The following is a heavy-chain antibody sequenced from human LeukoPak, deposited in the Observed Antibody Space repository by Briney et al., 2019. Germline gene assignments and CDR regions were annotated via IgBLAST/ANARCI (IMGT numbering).Heavy chain of an antibody. V-gene: IGHV1-18*01. CDR2: VSAYNSAYNGNT. CDR1: GYTFINYG. CDR3: AREYGSGSYTGIDY. Sequence: ASVKVSCKASGYTFINYGITWVRQAPGQGLEWMGWVSAYNSAYNGNTHYAQKLQGRVTMTTDTSTNTGYMELRSLRSDDTAVYCCAREYGSGSYTGIDYWGQGTLVTVSS. D-gene: IGHD3-10*01. J-gene: IGHJ4*02.